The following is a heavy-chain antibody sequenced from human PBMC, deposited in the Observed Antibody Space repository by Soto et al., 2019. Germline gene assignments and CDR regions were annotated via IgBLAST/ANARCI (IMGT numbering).Heavy chain of an antibody. D-gene: IGHD2-21*02. Sequence: EVRLVESEGGLVQPGGSLSLSCAASGFTFSYYWLHWVRQAPGQGLLWVSRLHSDGSSTTHADSVKGRLTNSSDNPKNTVSLPINSLRVEDTGVYFCARGDRGAFDLWGQGTMVTVSS. CDR1: GFTFSYYW. J-gene: IGHJ3*01. CDR2: LHSDGSST. CDR3: ARGDRGAFDL. V-gene: IGHV3-74*01.